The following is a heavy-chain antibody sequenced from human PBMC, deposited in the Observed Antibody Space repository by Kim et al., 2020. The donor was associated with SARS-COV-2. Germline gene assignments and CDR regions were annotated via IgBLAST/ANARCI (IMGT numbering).Heavy chain of an antibody. J-gene: IGHJ4*02. CDR1: GFTFSDYW. CDR3: ARGRGWGIAAAGNCGDY. V-gene: IGHV3-74*01. D-gene: IGHD6-13*01. Sequence: GGSLRLFCAASGFTFSDYWMHWVRQAPGKGLVWVSRMNSDGSSISYADSVKGRFTISRDNAKNTLYLQMNSLRAEDTAMYYCARGRGWGIAAAGNCGDYWGQRTQVTVSS. CDR2: MNSDGSSI.